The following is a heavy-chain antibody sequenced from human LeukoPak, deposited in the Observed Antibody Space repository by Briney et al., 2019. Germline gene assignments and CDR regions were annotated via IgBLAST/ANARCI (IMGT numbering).Heavy chain of an antibody. J-gene: IGHJ4*02. CDR3: ATSRTFDY. Sequence: PGGSLRLSWADSGFTFSSYWMHWVRQAPGKGLVWVSRINSDGSSTSYADSVKGRFTISRDNAKNTVYLQMNSLRAEDTAVYYCATSRTFDYWGQAMVVTVSS. V-gene: IGHV3-74*01. CDR1: GFTFSSYW. D-gene: IGHD2-8*01. CDR2: INSDGSST.